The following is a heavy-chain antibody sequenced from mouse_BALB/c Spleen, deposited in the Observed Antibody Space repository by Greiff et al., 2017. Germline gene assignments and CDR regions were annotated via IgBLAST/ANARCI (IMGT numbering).Heavy chain of an antibody. V-gene: IGHV5-6-3*01. J-gene: IGHJ2*01. CDR3: ARADY. Sequence: DVKLVESGGGLVQPGGSLKLSCAASGFTFSSYGMSWVRQTPDKRLELVATINSNGGSTYYPDSVKGRFTISRDNAKNTLYLQMSSLKSEDTAMYYCARADYWGQGTTLTVSS. CDR1: GFTFSSYG. CDR2: INSNGGST.